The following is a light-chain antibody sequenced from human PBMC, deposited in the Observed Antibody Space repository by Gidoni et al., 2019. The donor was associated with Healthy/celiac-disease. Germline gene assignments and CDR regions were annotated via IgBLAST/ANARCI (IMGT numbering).Light chain of an antibody. V-gene: IGKV3-20*01. Sequence: DIVLPHSPGPLSLSPVERATLSCRASQSVSSSYLAWYQQKPGQAPRLLIYGASSRATGIPDMFSGSGSETDFTLTISRLEPEDFAVYYCQQYGSSPQTFGQGTKVEIK. J-gene: IGKJ1*01. CDR1: QSVSSSY. CDR3: QQYGSSPQT. CDR2: GAS.